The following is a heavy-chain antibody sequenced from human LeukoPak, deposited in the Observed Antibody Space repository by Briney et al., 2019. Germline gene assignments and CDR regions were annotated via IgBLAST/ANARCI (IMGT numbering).Heavy chain of an antibody. CDR2: INPNSGGT. CDR1: GYTFTGYY. CDR3: AGGGLLGYYYGMDV. V-gene: IGHV1-2*06. J-gene: IGHJ6*02. Sequence: ASVKVSCKATGYTFTGYYMHWERQAPGQGLEWMGRINPNSGGTNYAQKFQGRVTMTRDTSISTAYMELSRLRSDDTAVYYCAGGGLLGYYYGMDVWGQGTTVTVSS. D-gene: IGHD1-26*01.